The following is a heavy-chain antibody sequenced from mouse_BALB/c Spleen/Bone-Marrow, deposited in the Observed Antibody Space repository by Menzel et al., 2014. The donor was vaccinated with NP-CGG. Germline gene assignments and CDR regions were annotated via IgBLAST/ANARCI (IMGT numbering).Heavy chain of an antibody. V-gene: IGHV14-1*02. CDR3: ARHYYGTSYVGYFDY. J-gene: IGHJ2*01. CDR2: IDPENGNT. CDR1: GFNIKDYY. D-gene: IGHD1-1*01. Sequence: EVKVVESGAELVRPGALVKLSCKASGFNIKDYYMHWVKQRPEQGLEWIGWIDPENGNTIYDPKFQGKASITADTSSNTAYLQLSSLTSEDTAVYYCARHYYGTSYVGYFDYWGQGTTLTVSS.